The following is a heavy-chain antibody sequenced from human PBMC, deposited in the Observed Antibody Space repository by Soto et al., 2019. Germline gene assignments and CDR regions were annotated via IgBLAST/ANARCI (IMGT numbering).Heavy chain of an antibody. CDR1: GGSFSGYY. D-gene: IGHD3-10*01. J-gene: IGHJ5*02. Sequence: PSETLSLTCAVYGGSFSGYYWSWIRQPPGKGLEWIGEINHSGSTNYNPSLKSRVTISVDTSKNQFSLKLSSVTAADTAVYYCARQRVTMVRGANYNWFDPWGQGTLVTVSS. CDR3: ARQRVTMVRGANYNWFDP. V-gene: IGHV4-34*01. CDR2: INHSGST.